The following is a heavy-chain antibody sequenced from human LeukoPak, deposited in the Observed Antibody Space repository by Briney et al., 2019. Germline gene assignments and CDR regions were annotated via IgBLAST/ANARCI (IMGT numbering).Heavy chain of an antibody. CDR2: IIPIFGTA. CDR3: ARAHTRGYGSGSSTHY. Sequence: VASVKVSCKASGGTFSSYAISWVRQAPGQGLEWMGGIIPIFGTANYAQKFQGRVTITADESTSTAYMELSSLRSEDTAVYYCARAHTRGYGSGSSTHYWGQGTLVTVSS. J-gene: IGHJ4*02. D-gene: IGHD3-10*01. CDR1: GGTFSSYA. V-gene: IGHV1-69*13.